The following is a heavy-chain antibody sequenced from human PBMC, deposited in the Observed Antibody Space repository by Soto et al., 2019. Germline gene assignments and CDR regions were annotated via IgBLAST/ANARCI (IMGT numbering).Heavy chain of an antibody. D-gene: IGHD6-25*01. V-gene: IGHV1-8*01. CDR3: ARGRRANFAP. CDR2: VNPNSGNT. CDR1: GYTFTNYD. J-gene: IGHJ5*02. Sequence: GASVKVSCKTSGYTFTNYDIMWVRRVAGQGLEWMGWVNPNSGNTGYAQKFQDRVTITRDRFISTAYMELRSLTYEDTAVYYCARGRRANFAPWGQGTLVTVSS.